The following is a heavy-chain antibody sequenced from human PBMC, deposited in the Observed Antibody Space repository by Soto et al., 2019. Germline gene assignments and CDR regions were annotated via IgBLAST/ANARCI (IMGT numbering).Heavy chain of an antibody. CDR3: ARSYSANYRGIFGY. J-gene: IGHJ4*02. CDR2: IDWDDAK. Sequence: SGPTLVNPTQTLTLTCTFSGFSLSTNGMCVSWNRQPPGKALEWLARIDWDDAKFYNTTLKTRLTISKDTSKNQVVLTMTNMYPLDTATYYCARSYSANYRGIFGYWGQGTLVTVSS. D-gene: IGHD1-26*01. V-gene: IGHV2-70*17. CDR1: GFSLSTNGMC.